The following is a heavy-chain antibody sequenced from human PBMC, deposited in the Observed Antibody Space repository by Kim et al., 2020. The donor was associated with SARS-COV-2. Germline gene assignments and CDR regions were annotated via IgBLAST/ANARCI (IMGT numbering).Heavy chain of an antibody. V-gene: IGHV3-23*01. CDR1: GFTFSSYA. CDR3: AKVEVRGVMPPYFDY. Sequence: GGSLRLSCAASGFTFSSYAMSWVRQAPGKGLEWVSAISGSGGSTYYADSVKGRFTISRDNSKNTLYLQMNSLRAEDTAVYYCAKVEVRGVMPPYFDYWGQGTLVTVSS. CDR2: ISGSGGST. J-gene: IGHJ4*02. D-gene: IGHD3-10*01.